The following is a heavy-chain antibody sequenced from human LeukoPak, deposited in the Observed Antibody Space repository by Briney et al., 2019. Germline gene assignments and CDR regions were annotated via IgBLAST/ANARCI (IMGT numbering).Heavy chain of an antibody. CDR2: INPSGGST. CDR3: ARVSLGYCSSTSCSFERSHFDY. V-gene: IGHV1-46*01. CDR1: GYTFTSYY. J-gene: IGHJ4*02. D-gene: IGHD2-2*01. Sequence: GASVKVSCKASGYTFTSYYMHWERQAPGQGLEWMGIINPSGGSTSYAQKFQGRVTMTRDTSTSTVYMELSSLRSEDTAVYYCARVSLGYCSSTSCSFERSHFDYWGQGTLVTVST.